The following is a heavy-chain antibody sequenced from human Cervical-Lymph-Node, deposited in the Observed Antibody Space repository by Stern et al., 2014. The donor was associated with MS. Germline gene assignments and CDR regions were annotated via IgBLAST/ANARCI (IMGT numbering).Heavy chain of an antibody. D-gene: IGHD1-26*01. CDR2: IRSKANNYAT. V-gene: IGHV3-73*01. J-gene: IGHJ4*02. Sequence: EDQLVESGGGLVQPGGSLKLSCEASGFTLSGSAMHWVRQASGKGLEWVGRIRSKANNYATAYAASVKGRFTISRDDSKNTAYLQMNSLKTEDTAVYFCTRRDSGSYSSDYWGQGTLVTVSS. CDR3: TRRDSGSYSSDY. CDR1: GFTLSGSA.